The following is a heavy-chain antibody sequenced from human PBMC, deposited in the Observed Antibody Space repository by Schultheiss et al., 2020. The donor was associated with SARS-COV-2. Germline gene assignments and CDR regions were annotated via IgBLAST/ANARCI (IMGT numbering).Heavy chain of an antibody. CDR3: ARDSGVVVTAKGDY. CDR1: GFTFSNAW. CDR2: IKSKTDGGTT. V-gene: IGHV3-15*01. D-gene: IGHD2-21*02. Sequence: GGSLRLSCAASGFTFSNAWMSWVRQAPGKGLEWVGRIKSKTDGGTTDYAAPVKGRFTISRDDSKNTLFLQMNSLKTEDTAVYYCARDSGVVVTAKGDYWGQGTLVTVSS. J-gene: IGHJ4*02.